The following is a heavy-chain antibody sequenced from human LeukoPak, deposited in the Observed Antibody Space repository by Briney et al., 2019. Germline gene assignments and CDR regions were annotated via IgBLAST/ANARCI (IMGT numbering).Heavy chain of an antibody. CDR1: GYTFTTND. CDR2: MNPNSCNT. J-gene: IGHJ4*02. Sequence: ASVKVSCKASGYTFTTNDINWVRQATGQEPEGMGWMNPNSCNTGYAQKFQGRITMTRNTSISTAYMELGSLRSEDTAVYYCARGREYSTGPGFDYWGQGTLVTVSS. D-gene: IGHD2-8*02. CDR3: ARGREYSTGPGFDY. V-gene: IGHV1-8*01.